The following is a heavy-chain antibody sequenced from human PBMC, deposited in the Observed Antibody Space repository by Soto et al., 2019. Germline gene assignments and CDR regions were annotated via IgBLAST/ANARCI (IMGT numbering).Heavy chain of an antibody. Sequence: EVQLAESGGNLVQPGRSLRLSCAASGFIFGDYAMHWVRQPPGKGLEWVSGISWNSGRIDYANSVKGRLTVSRDNAKNSLPLQMTSLRPEATALYYCGREVTYCSGVHCFIDYSYIDVWGKGTKVTVSS. J-gene: IGHJ6*03. CDR2: ISWNSGRI. D-gene: IGHD2-15*01. CDR3: GREVTYCSGVHCFIDYSYIDV. CDR1: GFIFGDYA. V-gene: IGHV3-9*01.